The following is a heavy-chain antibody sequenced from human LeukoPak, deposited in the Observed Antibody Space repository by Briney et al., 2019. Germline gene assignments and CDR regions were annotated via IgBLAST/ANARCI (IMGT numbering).Heavy chain of an antibody. V-gene: IGHV4-59*12. Sequence: SETLSLTCTVSGGSIIGYYWNWIRQPPGKGLEWIGEIYHSGSTNYNPSLKSRVTISVDKSKNQFSLKLSSVTAADTAVYYCARAIVVVPAAPFDPWGQGTLVTVSS. J-gene: IGHJ5*02. CDR2: IYHSGST. CDR3: ARAIVVVPAAPFDP. CDR1: GGSIIGYY. D-gene: IGHD2-2*01.